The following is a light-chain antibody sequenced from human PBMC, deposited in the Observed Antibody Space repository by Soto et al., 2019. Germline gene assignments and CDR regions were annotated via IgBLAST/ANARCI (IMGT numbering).Light chain of an antibody. CDR3: SSFASTHTYV. V-gene: IGLV2-14*01. Sequence: QSALTQPASVSGSPGQSITISCTGTSSDVGGYKFVSWYQQHPGKAPKLIIYEVSNRPSGVSNRFSGSKSGNAASLTISGLQAEDEADYYCSSFASTHTYVFGTGTKLTVL. CDR1: SSDVGGYKF. CDR2: EVS. J-gene: IGLJ1*01.